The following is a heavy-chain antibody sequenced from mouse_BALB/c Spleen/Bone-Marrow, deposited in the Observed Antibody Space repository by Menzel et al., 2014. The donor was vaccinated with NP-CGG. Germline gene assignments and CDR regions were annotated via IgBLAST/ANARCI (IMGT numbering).Heavy chain of an antibody. Sequence: EVQLQQSGTVLAKPGASVKMSCKASGYSFTIYWMHWVRQRPGQGLEWIGAIYPGNSDTSYNQKFKGKAKLTAVTSASTAYMERSSLTNEDSAVYYCTRFGSTYDWYFDVWGAGTTVTVSS. CDR2: IYPGNSDT. CDR1: GYSFTIYW. D-gene: IGHD1-1*01. J-gene: IGHJ1*01. V-gene: IGHV1-5*01. CDR3: TRFGSTYDWYFDV.